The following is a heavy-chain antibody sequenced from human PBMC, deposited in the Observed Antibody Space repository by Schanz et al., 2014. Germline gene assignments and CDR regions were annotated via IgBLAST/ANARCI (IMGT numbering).Heavy chain of an antibody. CDR3: ARDTTWRLDL. J-gene: IGHJ2*01. CDR1: GGSFSGYY. Sequence: QVQLQQWGAGLLKPSETLSLTCGVFGGSFSGYYWSWIRQPPGKGLEWIGEIYHTGSTNYNPSLKSRATISLDTSKNQFSLTLTSLTAADTAVYYCARDTTWRLDLWGRGTLVTVSS. V-gene: IGHV4-34*01. D-gene: IGHD1-1*01. CDR2: IYHTGST.